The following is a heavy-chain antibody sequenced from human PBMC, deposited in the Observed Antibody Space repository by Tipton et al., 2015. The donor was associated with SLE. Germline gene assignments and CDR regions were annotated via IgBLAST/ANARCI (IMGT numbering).Heavy chain of an antibody. CDR1: GGSISSSSYY. Sequence: TLSLTCTVSGGSISSSSYYWGWIRQPPGKGLEWIGSIYYSGSTNYNPSLKSRVTISVDTSKNQFSLKLSSVTAADTAVYYCARGSPDAFDIWGQGTMVTVSS. J-gene: IGHJ3*02. CDR2: IYYSGST. CDR3: ARGSPDAFDI. V-gene: IGHV4-39*07.